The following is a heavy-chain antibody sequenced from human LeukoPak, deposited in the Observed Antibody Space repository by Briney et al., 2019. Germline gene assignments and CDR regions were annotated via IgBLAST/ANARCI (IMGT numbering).Heavy chain of an antibody. CDR1: GGTFSSYA. V-gene: IGHV1-69*05. D-gene: IGHD6-19*01. CDR3: ASRSTGYSSGWYDGDAFDI. Sequence: SVKVSCKASGGTFSSYAISWVRQAPGQGLEWMGGIIPIFGTANYAQKFQGRVTITTDESTSTAYMELSSLRSEDTAVYYCASRSTGYSSGWYDGDAFDIWGQETMVTVSS. CDR2: IIPIFGTA. J-gene: IGHJ3*02.